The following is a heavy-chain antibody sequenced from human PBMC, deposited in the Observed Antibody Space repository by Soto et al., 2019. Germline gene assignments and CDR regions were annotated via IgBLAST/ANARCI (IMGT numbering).Heavy chain of an antibody. Sequence: GASVKVSCKASGGTFSSYAISWVRQAPGQGLEWMGGIIPIFGTANYAQKFQGRVTITADESTSTAYMELSSLRSEDTAVYYCASNVRKGLRFLEWSTPQYYYGMDVWGQGTTVTVSS. CDR3: ASNVRKGLRFLEWSTPQYYYGMDV. CDR2: IIPIFGTA. D-gene: IGHD3-3*01. V-gene: IGHV1-69*13. CDR1: GGTFSSYA. J-gene: IGHJ6*02.